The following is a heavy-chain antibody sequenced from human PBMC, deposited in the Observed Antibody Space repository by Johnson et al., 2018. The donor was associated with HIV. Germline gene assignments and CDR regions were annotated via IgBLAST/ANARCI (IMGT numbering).Heavy chain of an antibody. D-gene: IGHD2-15*01. J-gene: IGHJ3*02. CDR1: GFTFDDYA. Sequence: QLVESGGGVVQPGRSLRLSCAASGFTFDDYAMHWVRQAPGKGLEWVSGISWNSGSIGYADSVKGRFTISRDNAKNTLYLQMNSLRAEDTALYYCAKAGGVGSYLDIWGQGTMVTVSS. CDR3: AKAGGVGSYLDI. CDR2: ISWNSGSI. V-gene: IGHV3-9*01.